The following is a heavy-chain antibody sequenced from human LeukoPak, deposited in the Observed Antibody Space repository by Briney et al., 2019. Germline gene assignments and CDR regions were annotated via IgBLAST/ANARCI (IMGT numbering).Heavy chain of an antibody. CDR1: GFTFSNAW. V-gene: IGHV3-15*01. Sequence: GGSLRLSCAASGFTFSNAWMSWVRQAPGKGLEWVGRIKSKTDGGTTDYAAPVKGRFTISRDDSKNTLYLQMNSLKTEDTAVYYCTTNHSSGSYPEDYWSQGTLVTVSA. J-gene: IGHJ4*02. D-gene: IGHD3-10*01. CDR2: IKSKTDGGTT. CDR3: TTNHSSGSYPEDY.